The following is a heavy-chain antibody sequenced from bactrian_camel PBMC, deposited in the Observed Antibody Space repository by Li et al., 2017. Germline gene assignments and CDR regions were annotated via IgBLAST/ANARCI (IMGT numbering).Heavy chain of an antibody. CDR2: IYTGGGST. J-gene: IGHJ4*01. Sequence: QLVESGGGSVQAGGSLRVSCSASRNSKRRHCMGWFRQPIGQEREGVAAIYTGGGSTWYADSVKGRFTISRDNAKNTLYLQMNNLKPDDTAMYYCATRGLVYCATPHLPVEYKYWGQGTQVTVS. CDR1: RNSKRRHC. CDR3: ATRGLVYCATPHLPVEYKY. D-gene: IGHD1*01. V-gene: IGHV3S28*01.